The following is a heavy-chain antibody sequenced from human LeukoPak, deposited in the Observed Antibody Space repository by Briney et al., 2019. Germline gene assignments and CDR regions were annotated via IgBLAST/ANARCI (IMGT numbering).Heavy chain of an antibody. J-gene: IGHJ4*02. Sequence: SETLSLTCTVSGGSISSYYWSWIRQPPGKGLEWIGYIYYSGSTNYSPSLKSRITISVDTSKNQFSLKLSSVTAADTAVYYCARWSLVGATPFDYWGQGTLVTVSS. V-gene: IGHV4-59*12. CDR3: ARWSLVGATPFDY. D-gene: IGHD1-26*01. CDR1: GGSISSYY. CDR2: IYYSGST.